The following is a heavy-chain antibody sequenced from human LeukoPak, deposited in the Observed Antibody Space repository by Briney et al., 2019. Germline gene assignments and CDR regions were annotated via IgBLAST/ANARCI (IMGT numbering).Heavy chain of an antibody. CDR3: ARRERSYYDSSPIGAFDI. CDR1: GGSISSYY. V-gene: IGHV4-4*07. D-gene: IGHD3-22*01. CDR2: IYTSGST. Sequence: PSETLSLTCTVSGGSISSYYWSWIRQPAGKGLEWIGRIYTSGSTNYNPSLKSRVTMSVDTSKNQFSLKLSSVTAADTAVYYCARRERSYYDSSPIGAFDIWGQGTMVTVSS. J-gene: IGHJ3*02.